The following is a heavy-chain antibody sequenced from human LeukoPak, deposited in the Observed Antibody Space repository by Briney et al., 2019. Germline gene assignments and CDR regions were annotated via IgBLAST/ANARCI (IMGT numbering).Heavy chain of an antibody. V-gene: IGHV3-23*01. Sequence: GGSLRLSCAASGFTFSSYAMSWVRQAPGKGLEWVSAISGSGGSTYYADSVKGRFTISGDNSKNTLYLRMNSLRAEDTAVYYCAKDRHDYGDYGPLDYWGQGTLVTVSS. CDR2: ISGSGGST. D-gene: IGHD4-17*01. CDR3: AKDRHDYGDYGPLDY. J-gene: IGHJ4*02. CDR1: GFTFSSYA.